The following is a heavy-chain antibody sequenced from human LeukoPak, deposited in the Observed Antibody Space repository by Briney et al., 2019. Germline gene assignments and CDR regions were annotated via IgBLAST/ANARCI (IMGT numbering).Heavy chain of an antibody. CDR2: INWNGGST. D-gene: IGHD3-3*01. J-gene: IGHJ4*02. CDR1: GFTFYDYG. Sequence: PGGSLSLSCAASGFTFYDYGMSWVRQAPGKGLVWVSGINWNGGSTGYADYVKGRFTISRDNAKNSMYLQMNSLRAEDTALYYCARAGRYYDFWSGYYHKNFDYWGQGTLVTVSS. CDR3: ARAGRYYDFWSGYYHKNFDY. V-gene: IGHV3-20*04.